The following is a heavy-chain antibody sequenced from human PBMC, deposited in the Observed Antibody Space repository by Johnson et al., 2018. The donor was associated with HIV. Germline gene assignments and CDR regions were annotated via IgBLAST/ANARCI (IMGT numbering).Heavy chain of an antibody. Sequence: QVQLVESGGGVVQPGRSLRLSCAASGFTFSDYYMSWIRQAPGKGLEWVSYISSSGSTIYYADSVKGRFTISRDNSKNTLYLQMNSLRAEDTAVYYCARVREYSGTWVAFDIWGQGTMFTVSS. J-gene: IGHJ3*02. CDR3: ARVREYSGTWVAFDI. V-gene: IGHV3-11*04. CDR2: ISSSGSTI. D-gene: IGHD1-26*01. CDR1: GFTFSDYY.